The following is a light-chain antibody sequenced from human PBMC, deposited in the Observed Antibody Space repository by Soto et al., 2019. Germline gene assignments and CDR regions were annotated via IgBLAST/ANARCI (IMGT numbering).Light chain of an antibody. Sequence: QSALTQPPCASGSPGQSVTISCTGTSSDVGGYNYVSWYQQHPGKAPKLMIYEVSKRPSGVPDRFSGSKSGNTASLTVSGLQAEDEADYYCSSYAGSNSYGFGTGTKVTVL. CDR1: SSDVGGYNY. CDR2: EVS. CDR3: SSYAGSNSYG. J-gene: IGLJ1*01. V-gene: IGLV2-8*01.